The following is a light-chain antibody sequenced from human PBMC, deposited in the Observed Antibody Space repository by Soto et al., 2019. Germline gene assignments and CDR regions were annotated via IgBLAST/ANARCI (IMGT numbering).Light chain of an antibody. V-gene: IGKV3-20*01. CDR3: QQYGSRTYT. CDR2: GAS. CDR1: QSVSSSY. Sequence: EIVLTQSPGTLSLSPGERATLSCRASQSVSSSYLAWYQQKPGQAPRLLIYGASSRATSIPDKFRGSGSGIDFTVTISRLEPDDLAVYYCQQYGSRTYTFGQGTKLEIK. J-gene: IGKJ2*01.